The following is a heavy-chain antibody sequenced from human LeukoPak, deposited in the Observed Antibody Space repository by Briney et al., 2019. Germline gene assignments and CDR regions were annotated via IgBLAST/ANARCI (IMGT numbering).Heavy chain of an antibody. CDR2: IYNSGNT. CDR3: ARHEYSSSPLDYYYYYYMDV. D-gene: IGHD6-6*01. Sequence: PSETLSLTCTVSGGSISSYYWSWIRQPPGKGLEWIGYIYNSGNTNYNPSLKSRVTISVDTSKNQFSLKLSSVTAADTAVYYCARHEYSSSPLDYYYYYYMDVWGKGTTVTVSS. CDR1: GGSISSYY. J-gene: IGHJ6*03. V-gene: IGHV4-59*08.